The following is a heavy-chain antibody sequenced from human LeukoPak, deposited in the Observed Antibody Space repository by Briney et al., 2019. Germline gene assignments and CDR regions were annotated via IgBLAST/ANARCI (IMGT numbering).Heavy chain of an antibody. J-gene: IGHJ4*02. CDR1: GYTFTTFA. CDR3: ARVRRFLNGGVAGIDY. Sequence: ASVKVTCKASGYTFTTFALIWVRQAAGQGLEWMGWINTNTANPTYVQAFTGRFVLSLDTSVSTSYLQISSLKTEDTAVYYCARVRRFLNGGVAGIDYWGQGSLVTVSS. D-gene: IGHD3-3*01. V-gene: IGHV7-4-1*02. CDR2: INTNTANP.